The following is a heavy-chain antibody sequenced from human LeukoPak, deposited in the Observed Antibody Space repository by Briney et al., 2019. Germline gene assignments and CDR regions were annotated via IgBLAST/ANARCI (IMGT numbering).Heavy chain of an antibody. V-gene: IGHV1-3*01. CDR2: INAGNGNT. CDR1: GYTFTSYY. D-gene: IGHD6-19*01. Sequence: GASVKVSCKASGYTFTSYYMHWVRQAPGQRLEWMGWINAGNGNTKYSQRFQGRVTITRDTSASTAYMELSSLISEDTAVYYCARNVVGKTDFDYWGQGTLVTVSS. CDR3: ARNVVGKTDFDY. J-gene: IGHJ4*02.